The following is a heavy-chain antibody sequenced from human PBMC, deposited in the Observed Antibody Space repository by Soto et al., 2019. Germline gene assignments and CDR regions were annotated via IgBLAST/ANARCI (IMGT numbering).Heavy chain of an antibody. CDR3: ARVVPAAIFHYYYGMDV. CDR2: IIPIFGTA. V-gene: IGHV1-69*13. D-gene: IGHD2-2*01. Sequence: SVKVSCKASGGTFSSYAISWVRQAPGQGLEWMGGIIPIFGTANYAQKFQGRVTITADESTSTAYVELSSLRSEDTAVYYCARVVPAAIFHYYYGMDVWGQGTTVTVSS. CDR1: GGTFSSYA. J-gene: IGHJ6*02.